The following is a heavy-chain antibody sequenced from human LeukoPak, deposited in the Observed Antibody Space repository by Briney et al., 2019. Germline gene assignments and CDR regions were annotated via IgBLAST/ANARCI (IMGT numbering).Heavy chain of an antibody. CDR1: GFTVSSNY. CDR2: IYSGGST. CDR3: AKGGGGEYSYGYSYYYYYGMDV. V-gene: IGHV3-66*01. J-gene: IGHJ6*02. D-gene: IGHD5-18*01. Sequence: GGSLRLSCAASGFTVSSNYMSWVRQAPGKGLEWVSVIYSGGSTYYADSVKGRFTISRDNSKKTLYIQMNRLRAEDTAVYYCAKGGGGEYSYGYSYYYYYGMDVWGQGTTVTVSS.